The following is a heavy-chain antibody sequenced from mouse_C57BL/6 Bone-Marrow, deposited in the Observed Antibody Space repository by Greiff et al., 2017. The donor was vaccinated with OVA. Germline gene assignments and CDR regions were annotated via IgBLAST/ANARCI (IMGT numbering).Heavy chain of an antibody. CDR1: GFTFTDYY. D-gene: IGHD1-1*01. CDR2: IRNKANGYTT. CDR3: ARYGDYYGSSYGYWYFDV. Sequence: EVQGVESGGGLVQSGGSLSLSCAASGFTFTDYYMSWVRQPPGKALEWLGFIRNKANGYTTEYSASVKGRFTISRDNSQSILYLQMNALRAEDSATYYCARYGDYYGSSYGYWYFDVWGTGTTVTVSS. J-gene: IGHJ1*03. V-gene: IGHV7-3*01.